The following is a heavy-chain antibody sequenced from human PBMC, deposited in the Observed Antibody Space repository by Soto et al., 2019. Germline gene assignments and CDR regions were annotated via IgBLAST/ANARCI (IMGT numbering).Heavy chain of an antibody. D-gene: IGHD2-15*01. CDR2: IWYDGSNK. CDR3: ARGVGGYCSGGSCYFLAY. CDR1: GFTFSSYG. Sequence: QVQLVESGGGVVQPGRSLRLSCAASGFTFSSYGMHWVRQAPGKGLEWVAVIWYDGSNKYYADSVKGRFTISRDNSKSTLYLQMNSLRAEDTAVYYCARGVGGYCSGGSCYFLAYWGQGTLVTVSS. V-gene: IGHV3-33*01. J-gene: IGHJ4*02.